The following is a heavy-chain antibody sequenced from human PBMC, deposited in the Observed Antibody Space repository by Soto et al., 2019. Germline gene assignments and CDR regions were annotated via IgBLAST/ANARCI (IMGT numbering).Heavy chain of an antibody. CDR1: GYIFTDYY. D-gene: IGHD2-2*01. CDR2: INPNSGGT. V-gene: IGHV1-2*02. Sequence: ASVKVSCKASGYIFTDYYMNWVRQAPGQGLEWMGWINPNSGGTNYAQKFQGRVTMTTDTSITTAYMELSGLRTDDTAVYYCSRPYCGSNSCHNWFDPWGQGTMVTVSS. J-gene: IGHJ5*02. CDR3: SRPYCGSNSCHNWFDP.